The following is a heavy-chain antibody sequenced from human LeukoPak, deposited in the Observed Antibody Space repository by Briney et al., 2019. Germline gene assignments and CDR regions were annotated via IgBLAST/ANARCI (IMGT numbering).Heavy chain of an antibody. CDR1: GFTFSCYW. CDR3: ARPRAGYSVFDY. J-gene: IGHJ4*02. CDR2: TSSDGSTT. D-gene: IGHD6-13*01. Sequence: GGSLRLSCAASGFTFSCYWMHWVRQAPGKGLVWVSRTSSDGSTTTYADSVKGRFTISRDNAKNTLYLQMNSLRAEDTAVYYCARPRAGYSVFDYWGQGTLVTVSS. V-gene: IGHV3-74*01.